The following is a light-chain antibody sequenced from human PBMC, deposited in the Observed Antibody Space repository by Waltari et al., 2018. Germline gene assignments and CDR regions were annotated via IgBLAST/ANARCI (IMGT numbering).Light chain of an antibody. CDR3: QSYDSSLSGSV. V-gene: IGLV1-40*01. J-gene: IGLJ3*02. CDR2: VNS. CDR1: SSNIGAGYD. Sequence: QSGLTQPPSVSGAPGQRVTISCTGSSSNIGAGYDVHWYQLLPGTAPKLLIYVNSNRPSGVPDRFSCSKSGTSASLAITGLQAEEEADYYCQSYDSSLSGSVFGGGTKLTVL.